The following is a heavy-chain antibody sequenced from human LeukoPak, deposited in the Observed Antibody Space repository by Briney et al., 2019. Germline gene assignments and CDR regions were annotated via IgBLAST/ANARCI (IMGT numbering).Heavy chain of an antibody. Sequence: PSETLSLTCAVYGGSFSGYYWSWIRQPPGKGLEWIGEINHSGSTNYNPSLKSRVTISVDTSKNQFSLKLSSVTAADTAVYYCARVNILYYYDSSGYYQYYFDYWGQGTLVTVSS. CDR2: INHSGST. CDR1: GGSFSGYY. V-gene: IGHV4-34*01. D-gene: IGHD3-22*01. CDR3: ARVNILYYYDSSGYYQYYFDY. J-gene: IGHJ4*02.